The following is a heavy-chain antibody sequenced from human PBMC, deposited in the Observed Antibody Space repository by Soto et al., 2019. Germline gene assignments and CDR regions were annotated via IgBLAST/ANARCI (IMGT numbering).Heavy chain of an antibody. D-gene: IGHD6-13*01. CDR1: YW. CDR3: AREPGYSGLYPMDV. V-gene: IGHV3-21*01. CDR2: ISPSGSYI. J-gene: IGHJ6*02. Sequence: YWMSWVRQAPGKGLEWLSSISPSGSYIYDADSVKGRFTISRDNAKKSLYLQMNGLRAEDTAVYYCAREPGYSGLYPMDVWGQGTTVTVSS.